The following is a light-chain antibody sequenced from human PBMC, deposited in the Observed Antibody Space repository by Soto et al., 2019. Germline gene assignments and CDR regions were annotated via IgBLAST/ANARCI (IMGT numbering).Light chain of an antibody. J-gene: IGLJ3*02. V-gene: IGLV4-69*01. CDR1: SGHSSYA. Sequence: QLVLTQSPSASASLGASVKLTCTLSSGHSSYAIAWHQQQPEKGPRYLMKLNSDGSHSKGDGIPGRFSGSSSGAERYLTISSLQSEDEADYYCQTWGTGLLVFGGGTKLTVL. CDR2: LNSDGSH. CDR3: QTWGTGLLV.